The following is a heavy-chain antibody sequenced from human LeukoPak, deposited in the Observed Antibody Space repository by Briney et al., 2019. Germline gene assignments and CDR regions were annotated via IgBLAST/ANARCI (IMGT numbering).Heavy chain of an antibody. J-gene: IGHJ5*02. CDR1: GGTFSSYA. D-gene: IGHD4-17*01. Sequence: SVKVSCKASGGTFSSYAISWVRQAPGQGLEWMGGIIPIFGIANYAQKFQGRVTITADKSTSTAYMELSSLRSEDTAVYYCAPDSAYGDYGGVWFDPWGQGTLVTVSS. V-gene: IGHV1-69*17. CDR2: IIPIFGIA. CDR3: APDSAYGDYGGVWFDP.